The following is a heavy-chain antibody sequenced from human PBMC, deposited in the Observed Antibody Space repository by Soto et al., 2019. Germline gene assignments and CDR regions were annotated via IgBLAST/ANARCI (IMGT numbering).Heavy chain of an antibody. V-gene: IGHV3-23*01. CDR1: GLTFSSHA. J-gene: IGHJ1*01. CDR3: AMVRWSSTGDFQH. Sequence: EVQLLESGGGLVQPGGSLRLSCAASGLTFSSHAMSWVRQAPGKGLEWVSNIIGSGGSADYADSVKGRFTISRDNSKNTLYLQMKSLRVEDTAIYYCAMVRWSSTGDFQHWGQGTLVTVSS. CDR2: IIGSGGSA. D-gene: IGHD6-13*01.